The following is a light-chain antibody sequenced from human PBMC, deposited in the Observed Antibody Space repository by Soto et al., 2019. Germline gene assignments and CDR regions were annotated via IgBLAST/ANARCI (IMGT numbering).Light chain of an antibody. J-gene: IGKJ5*01. Sequence: EIVLTQSPGTLSLSPGERATLSCRASQSVSSSYLAWYQQKPGQAPRFLIYGASSRATGIPDRFSGGGSGTDFSLTISRLDPEDFAVYYCQQYSSSPITFGQGTRLEIK. CDR3: QQYSSSPIT. V-gene: IGKV3-20*01. CDR1: QSVSSSY. CDR2: GAS.